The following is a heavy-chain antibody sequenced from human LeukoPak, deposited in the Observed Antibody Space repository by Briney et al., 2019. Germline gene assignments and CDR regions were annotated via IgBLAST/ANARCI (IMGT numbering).Heavy chain of an antibody. D-gene: IGHD5-18*01. Sequence: ASVKVSCKASGNTFTGYYMHWVRQAPGQRLEWMGWINPDSGGTNYAEKFQGRVTMTRDTSISTAYMELSRLRSDGTAVYYCARGGPPKTWIQLWGWFDPWGQGTLVTVSS. J-gene: IGHJ5*02. CDR3: ARGGPPKTWIQLWGWFDP. CDR1: GNTFTGYY. CDR2: INPDSGGT. V-gene: IGHV1-2*02.